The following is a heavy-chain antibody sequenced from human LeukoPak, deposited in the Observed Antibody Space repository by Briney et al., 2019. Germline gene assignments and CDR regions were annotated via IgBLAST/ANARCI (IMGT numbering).Heavy chain of an antibody. D-gene: IGHD3-9*01. Sequence: PSETLSLTCTVSGGSISRGSYCWSWIRQPAGKGLEWIGHIHTSGNINYNPSLKSRVTMSVDTSKNQFSLKLSSVTAADTAVYYCARHFSTDRYFDWLPFDYWGQGTLVTVSS. CDR2: IHTSGNI. CDR3: ARHFSTDRYFDWLPFDY. V-gene: IGHV4-61*09. CDR1: GGSISRGSYC. J-gene: IGHJ4*02.